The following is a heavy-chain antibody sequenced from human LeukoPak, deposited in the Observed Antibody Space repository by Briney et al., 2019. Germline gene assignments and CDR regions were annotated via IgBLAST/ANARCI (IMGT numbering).Heavy chain of an antibody. CDR3: ARAVRLPYYYYYMDV. J-gene: IGHJ6*03. CDR2: IYYSGST. D-gene: IGHD4-11*01. CDR1: GGSISSYY. V-gene: IGHV4-59*01. Sequence: SSETLSLTFTVSGGSISSYYWSWIRQPPGKGLEWIGYIYYSGSTNYNPSLKSRVTISVDTSKNQFSLKLSSVTAADTAVYYCARAVRLPYYYYYMDVWGKGTTVTVSS.